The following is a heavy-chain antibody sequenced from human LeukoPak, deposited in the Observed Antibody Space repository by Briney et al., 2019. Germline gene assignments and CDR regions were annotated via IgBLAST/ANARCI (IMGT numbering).Heavy chain of an antibody. CDR3: ARDGGKITMVRGVDYYYMDV. CDR1: GYTFTGYY. D-gene: IGHD3-10*01. J-gene: IGHJ6*03. Sequence: ASVKVSCKASGYTFTGYYMHWVRQAPGQGLEWMGWINPNSGGTNYAQKFQGRVTMTRDTSISTAYMELSRLRSDDTAVYYCARDGGKITMVRGVDYYYMDVWGKGTTVTISS. V-gene: IGHV1-2*02. CDR2: INPNSGGT.